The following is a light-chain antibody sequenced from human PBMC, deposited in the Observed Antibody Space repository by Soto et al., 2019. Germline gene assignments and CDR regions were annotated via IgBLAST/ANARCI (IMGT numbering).Light chain of an antibody. V-gene: IGKV1-5*03. J-gene: IGKJ4*01. CDR1: QSISTY. Sequence: DIQVTQSPSSLSASVGDRVTITCRASQSISTYLNCYQQKPGKAPKVLIYKASSLESGVPSRFSGSGSGTEFTLTITSLQPDDSATYYCQRYNTYPLTFGGGTK. CDR3: QRYNTYPLT. CDR2: KAS.